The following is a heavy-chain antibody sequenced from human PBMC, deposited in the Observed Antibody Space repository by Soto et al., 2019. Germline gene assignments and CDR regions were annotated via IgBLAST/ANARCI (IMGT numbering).Heavy chain of an antibody. CDR2: ISGGIGST. D-gene: IGHD1-26*01. J-gene: IGHJ4*02. CDR3: AKGAARYFDY. V-gene: IGHV3-23*01. Sequence: EVQLLESGGGLVQPGGCLRLSCVVSGFSFGTYAMTWVRQVPGKRLEWVSTISGGIGSTFYADSVKGRFTISRDISKKMLFLHMNGLRGEDTGTYYFAKGAARYFDYWGRGTLVTVS. CDR1: GFSFGTYA.